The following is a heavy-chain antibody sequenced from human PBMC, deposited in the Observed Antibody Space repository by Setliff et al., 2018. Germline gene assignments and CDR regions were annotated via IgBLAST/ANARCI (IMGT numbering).Heavy chain of an antibody. D-gene: IGHD1-26*01. J-gene: IGHJ1*01. CDR2: INHSAST. Sequence: SETLSLTCAASGGSFSDYYWTWIRQPPGKGLEWIGEINHSASTNYNPSLKSRVTISVDTSKNQFSLKLSSVTAADTAVYYCASRNSDGGPEYFQHWGQGALVTVSS. CDR1: GGSFSDYY. CDR3: ASRNSDGGPEYFQH. V-gene: IGHV4-34*01.